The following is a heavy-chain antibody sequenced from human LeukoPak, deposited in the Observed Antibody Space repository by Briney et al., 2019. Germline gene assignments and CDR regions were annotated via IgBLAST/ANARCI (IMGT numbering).Heavy chain of an antibody. CDR1: GFTFSSYA. D-gene: IGHD2-2*01. CDR3: VKDGGGDIVVVPAAMGINYFDY. Sequence: PGGSLRLSCSASGFTFSSYAMHWVRQPPGKGLEYVSAISSNGGRTYYADSVKGRFTISRDNSKNTLYLQMSSLRAEDTAVYYCVKDGGGDIVVVPAAMGINYFDYWGQGTLVTVSS. J-gene: IGHJ4*02. V-gene: IGHV3-64D*06. CDR2: ISSNGGRT.